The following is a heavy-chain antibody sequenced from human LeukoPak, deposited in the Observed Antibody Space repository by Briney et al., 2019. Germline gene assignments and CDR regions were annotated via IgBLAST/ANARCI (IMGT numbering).Heavy chain of an antibody. J-gene: IGHJ6*03. Sequence: GGSLRLSCAASGFTFGIYTMNWVRQAPGKGLEWVSSISSRSSYIQYADSVKGRFTISRDNAKNSLYLQMNSLRAEDTAVYYCAGDSGTGTAGYMDVWGKGTTVTVSS. D-gene: IGHD1-7*01. V-gene: IGHV3-21*01. CDR1: GFTFGIYT. CDR3: AGDSGTGTAGYMDV. CDR2: ISSRSSYI.